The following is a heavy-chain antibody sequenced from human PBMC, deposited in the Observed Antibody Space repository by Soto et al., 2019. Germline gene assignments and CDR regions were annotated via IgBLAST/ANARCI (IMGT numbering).Heavy chain of an antibody. V-gene: IGHV4-4*02. J-gene: IGHJ3*02. Sequence: QVQLQESGPGLVKPSGTLSLTCAVSGGSISSDNWWSWVRQPPGKGLEWMGEIYHTGGTFYNPSRRSRVTVSLDKSNNQFSLRLTSVTAADTAVYYCAKNPCYGGRCDTAFHIWGQGTTVTVSP. D-gene: IGHD2-15*01. CDR1: GGSISSDNW. CDR2: IYHTGGT. CDR3: AKNPCYGGRCDTAFHI.